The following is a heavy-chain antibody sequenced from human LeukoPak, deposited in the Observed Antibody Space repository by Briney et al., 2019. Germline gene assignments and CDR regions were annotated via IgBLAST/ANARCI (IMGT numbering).Heavy chain of an antibody. CDR2: IYYSGTT. Sequence: SETLSLTCTVSGGSMNKYYWNWIRQPPGKGLEWIGYIYYSGTTNYNPSLNNRVTISVDTSKNQFSLKLSSVTAADTAVYYCARAPGTTFDYWGHGNMVTVSS. D-gene: IGHD4-17*01. V-gene: IGHV4-59*08. CDR3: ARAPGTTFDY. J-gene: IGHJ4*01. CDR1: GGSMNKYY.